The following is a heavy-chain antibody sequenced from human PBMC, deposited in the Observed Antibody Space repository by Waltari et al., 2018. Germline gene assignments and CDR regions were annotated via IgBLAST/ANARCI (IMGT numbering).Heavy chain of an antibody. CDR2: TSADGNTK. CDR3: AKSFSNYFDY. CDR1: GFSFRIPS. Sequence: QVQLVESGGGIVQPGRSLRLSCAAPGFSFRIPSTPRVRQPPGKGLEWVAITSADGNTKYYADSVKGRFTISRDNSKSTLYLQMDSRTVEDTALYYCAKSFSNYFDYWCQGTPVVVSS. D-gene: IGHD3-3*01. J-gene: IGHJ4*02. V-gene: IGHV3-30-3*02.